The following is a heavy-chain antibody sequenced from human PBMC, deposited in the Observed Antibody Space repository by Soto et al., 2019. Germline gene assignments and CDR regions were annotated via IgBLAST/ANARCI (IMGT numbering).Heavy chain of an antibody. CDR2: ISGSCGST. Sequence: EVQLLESGGGLVQPGGSLRLSCAASGFTFSSYAMSWVRQAPGKGLEWVSAISGSCGSTYYADSVKGRFTISTDNAKNSLCLHMNSLRAEDTAVYDGAKERAGIAAADYWGQGTLVTVSS. D-gene: IGHD6-13*01. CDR1: GFTFSSYA. CDR3: AKERAGIAAADY. V-gene: IGHV3-23*01. J-gene: IGHJ4*02.